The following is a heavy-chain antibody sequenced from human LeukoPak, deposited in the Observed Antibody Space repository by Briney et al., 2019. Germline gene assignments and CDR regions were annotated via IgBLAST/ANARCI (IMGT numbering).Heavy chain of an antibody. J-gene: IGHJ4*02. D-gene: IGHD2-2*01. CDR3: ARGVPAALYYFDY. V-gene: IGHV4-34*01. Sequence: SETLSLTCAVYGGSFSGYYWSWIRQPPGKGLEWIGEINHSGSTIYNPSLKSRVTISVDTSKNQFSLKLSSVTAADTAVYYCARGVPAALYYFDYWGQGTLVTVSS. CDR1: GGSFSGYY. CDR2: INHSGST.